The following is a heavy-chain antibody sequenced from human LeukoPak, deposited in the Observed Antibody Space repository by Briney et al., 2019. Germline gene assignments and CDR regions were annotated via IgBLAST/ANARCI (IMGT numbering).Heavy chain of an antibody. Sequence: ASVKVSCKASGGTFSSYAISWVRQAPGQGLEWMGGIIPIFGTANYAQKFQGRVTITTDESTSTAYMELSSLRSEDTAVYYCARDRGPIAVAGDNWFDPWGQGTLATVSS. CDR2: IIPIFGTA. D-gene: IGHD6-19*01. J-gene: IGHJ5*02. CDR1: GGTFSSYA. V-gene: IGHV1-69*05. CDR3: ARDRGPIAVAGDNWFDP.